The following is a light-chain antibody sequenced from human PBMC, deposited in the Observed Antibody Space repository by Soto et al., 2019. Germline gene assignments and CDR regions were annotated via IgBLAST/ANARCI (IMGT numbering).Light chain of an antibody. CDR2: GAS. CDR1: RSVSSS. Sequence: VLTQSPGPLSFSPGERATLSCRASRSVSSSLAWYQQRPGQAPRLLIYGASNRATGIPDRISGSGSGTEFTLTISRLEPEDFAVYYCQQYGSSPWTFGQGTKVAIK. CDR3: QQYGSSPWT. J-gene: IGKJ1*01. V-gene: IGKV3-20*01.